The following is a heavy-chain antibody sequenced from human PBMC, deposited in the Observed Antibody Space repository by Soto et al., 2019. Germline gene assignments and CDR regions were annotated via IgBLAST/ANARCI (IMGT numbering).Heavy chain of an antibody. D-gene: IGHD3-10*01. CDR1: GFTFSRFW. Sequence: PGGSLRLSCAASGFTFSRFWMSWVRQAPGKGPEWVANISPSGTDKYYMDSVKGRFTISRDNAKNSLYLQLNTLRAEDMAVYYCVIDMSRGGDDCWGQGTLVTVSS. CDR3: VIDMSRGGDDC. J-gene: IGHJ4*02. V-gene: IGHV3-7*01. CDR2: ISPSGTDK.